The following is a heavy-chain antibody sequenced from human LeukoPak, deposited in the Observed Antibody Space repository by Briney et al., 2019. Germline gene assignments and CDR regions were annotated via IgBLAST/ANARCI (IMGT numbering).Heavy chain of an antibody. CDR3: ARDLALVQGVID. Sequence: GGSLRLSCAASGFTLSDYEMHWVRQAPGKGLEWVTFISYDGSNNYYADSVKGLFTISRDNSKNSLFPQMNSLRPEDTAVYYCARDLALVQGVIDWGQGTRVTVSS. J-gene: IGHJ4*02. V-gene: IGHV3-30-3*01. CDR1: GFTLSDYE. D-gene: IGHD3-10*01. CDR2: ISYDGSNN.